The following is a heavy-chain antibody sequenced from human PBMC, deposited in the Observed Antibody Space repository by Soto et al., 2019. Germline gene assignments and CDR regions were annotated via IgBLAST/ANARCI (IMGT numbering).Heavy chain of an antibody. CDR1: GFIFSSHG. V-gene: IGHV3-33*01. D-gene: IGHD3-10*01. CDR3: ARDLSYGSASD. J-gene: IGHJ4*02. Sequence: QVQLVESGGGVVQPGRSLRLSCVASGFIFSSHGFHWVRQAPGKGLAWVADIWYDGSKQFYAEAVKGRFTISRDDSKNTLYLQMNSLRVEDTATYYCARDLSYGSASDWGQGTLVTVS. CDR2: IWYDGSKQ.